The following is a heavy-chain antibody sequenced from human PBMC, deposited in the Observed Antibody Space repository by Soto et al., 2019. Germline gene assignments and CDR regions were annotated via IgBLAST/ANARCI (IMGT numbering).Heavy chain of an antibody. J-gene: IGHJ5*02. Sequence: ASVKVSCKASGYTFTNNDVSWVRQATGQGLEWMGWMNPGSGDTGYAQKFQGRVTMTRDISIATAYMELNSLTSEDTAIYYCARMESFGSLNWFDPWGQGTLVAVSS. CDR2: MNPGSGDT. CDR3: ARMESFGSLNWFDP. V-gene: IGHV1-8*02. D-gene: IGHD5-18*01. CDR1: GYTFTNND.